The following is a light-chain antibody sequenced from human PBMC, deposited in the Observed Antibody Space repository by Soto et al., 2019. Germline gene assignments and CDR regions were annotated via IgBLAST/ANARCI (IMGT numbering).Light chain of an antibody. V-gene: IGKV1-12*01. CDR3: QQASYFPFT. CDR1: QSVTTW. CDR2: SAS. Sequence: DIQMTQSPSFVSAAVGDRVTITCRASQSVTTWVAWYQQRQGKAPRLLIHSASSLRSGVPSRFSGRGSGAEFTLTIGSLHPEDEATYFCQQASYFPFTVGPGTTVAI. J-gene: IGKJ3*01.